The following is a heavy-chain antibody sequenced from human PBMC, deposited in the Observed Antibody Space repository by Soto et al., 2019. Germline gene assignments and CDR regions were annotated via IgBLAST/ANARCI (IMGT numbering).Heavy chain of an antibody. CDR3: ARELRIVGATTAFCY. CDR2: INPNSGGT. Sequence: GASVKVSCKASGYTFTGYYMHWVRQAPGQGLEWMGWINPNSGGTNYAQKFQGRVTMTRDTSISTAYMELSRLRSDDTAVYYCARELRIVGATTAFCYWGQGTLVTVSS. D-gene: IGHD1-26*01. CDR1: GYTFTGYY. V-gene: IGHV1-2*02. J-gene: IGHJ4*02.